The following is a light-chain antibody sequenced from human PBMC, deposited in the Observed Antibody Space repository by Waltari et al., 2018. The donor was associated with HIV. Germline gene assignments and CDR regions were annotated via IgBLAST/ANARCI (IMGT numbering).Light chain of an antibody. J-gene: IGLJ2*01. Sequence: QSVLTQPPSVSGAPGQRVTISCTGSSSNIGAGYYVHWYQQLPGPAPKLLIYANINRPAGVPDRFSGSKSGSSASLAITGLQAEDEAHYYCQSFDSSLTTSGVIFGGGTKLTVL. CDR2: ANI. CDR3: QSFDSSLTTSGVI. CDR1: SSNIGAGYY. V-gene: IGLV1-40*01.